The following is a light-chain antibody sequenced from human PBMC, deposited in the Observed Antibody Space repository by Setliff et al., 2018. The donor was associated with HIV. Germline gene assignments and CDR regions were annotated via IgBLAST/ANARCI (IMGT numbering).Light chain of an antibody. CDR1: SSDVGGYNY. J-gene: IGLJ3*02. CDR2: DVS. CDR3: SSYTASSTLV. Sequence: QSALAQPASVSGSPGQSITISCTGSSSDVGGYNYVSWYQQHPGKAPKLMIYDVSQRPSGVSDRFSGSKSGITASLTISGLQPEDESDYYCSSYTASSTLVFG. V-gene: IGLV2-14*03.